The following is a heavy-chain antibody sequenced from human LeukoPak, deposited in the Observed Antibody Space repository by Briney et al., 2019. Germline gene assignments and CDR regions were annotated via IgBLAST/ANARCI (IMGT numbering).Heavy chain of an antibody. J-gene: IGHJ3*02. CDR2: IYYRGST. V-gene: IGHV4-39*01. Sequence: PSETLSLTCTVSGGSISSSTYFWGWIRQPPGKGLEWIGSIYYRGSTNYNPSLKSRVTISVDTSKNQFSLKLSSVTAADTAVYYCARHQGLRVYDAFDIWGQGTMVTVSS. CDR1: GGSISSSTYF. D-gene: IGHD6-13*01. CDR3: ARHQGLRVYDAFDI.